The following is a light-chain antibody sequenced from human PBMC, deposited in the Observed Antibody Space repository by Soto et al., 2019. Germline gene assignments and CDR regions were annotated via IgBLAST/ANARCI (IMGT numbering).Light chain of an antibody. J-gene: IGKJ2*01. CDR1: QNSSVW. CDR3: QHYDSSSPT. Sequence: DIQMTQSPSTLSASVGDGVTITCRASQNSSVWLAWYQQRPWKAPKFLIYDASSLETGVPSRFSGSGSGTEFTLTIRSLQPDDFATYYFQHYDSSSPTFGQGTKLEIK. V-gene: IGKV1-5*01. CDR2: DAS.